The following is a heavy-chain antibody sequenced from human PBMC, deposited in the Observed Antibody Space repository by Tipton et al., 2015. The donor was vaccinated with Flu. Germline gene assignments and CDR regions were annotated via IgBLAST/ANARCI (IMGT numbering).Heavy chain of an antibody. J-gene: IGHJ3*02. Sequence: QLVQSGGGVVQPGRSLRLSCAASGFIFSTYGMHWVRQAPGKGLEWVAVIWYDGSNKYYADSVKGRFTISRDNSKNTVYLQMNSLRAEDTAVYYCARIYRLDGSDIWGQGTQVTVSS. V-gene: IGHV3-33*01. D-gene: IGHD5-12*01. CDR2: IWYDGSNK. CDR1: GFIFSTYG. CDR3: ARIYRLDGSDI.